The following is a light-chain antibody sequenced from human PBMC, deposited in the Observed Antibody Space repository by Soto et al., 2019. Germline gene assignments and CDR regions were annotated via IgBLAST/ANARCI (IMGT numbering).Light chain of an antibody. V-gene: IGKV3-20*01. CDR3: QQYGNSPLT. J-gene: IGKJ1*01. CDR2: AAS. CDR1: QTINSTS. Sequence: EIVLTQSPGTLSLSPGERATLSCRASQTINSTSLAWYQHQPGQSPRLLIYAASSRATGIPDRFSGGGSGTDFTLTISRLEPEDFAVFYCQQYGNSPLTFGQGTKVYIK.